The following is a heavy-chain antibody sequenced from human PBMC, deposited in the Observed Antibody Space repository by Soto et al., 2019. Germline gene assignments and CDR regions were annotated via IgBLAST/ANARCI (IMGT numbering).Heavy chain of an antibody. CDR2: ISGYSGNT. CDR3: ARVPRGTWYAHLLY. J-gene: IGHJ4*02. Sequence: QVQLVQSGAEVKKPGASVKVSCKTSGYTFTSYGISWVRQAPGQGLEWMGWISGYSGNTNYAQMLQGRVTMTTDTSTSTAYMELRSLRSDVTAVYYCARVPRGTWYAHLLYWGQGTLVTVSS. V-gene: IGHV1-18*04. CDR1: GYTFTSYG. D-gene: IGHD1-26*01.